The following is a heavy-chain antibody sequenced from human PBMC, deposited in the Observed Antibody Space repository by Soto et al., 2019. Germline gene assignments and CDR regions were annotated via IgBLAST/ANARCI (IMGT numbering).Heavy chain of an antibody. CDR2: ISYDGTTK. D-gene: IGHD6-25*01. CDR1: GVTFSSYG. J-gene: IGHJ6*03. Sequence: PGGSLRLSCAASGVTFSSYGMHWVRQATGKGLEWVAVISYDGTTKYYVDSVKGRFTISRDNSENTLYLQMNSLRPEDTAVYYCAKASLEQRLPTYYYMDVWGTGTTVTVSS. V-gene: IGHV3-30*18. CDR3: AKASLEQRLPTYYYMDV.